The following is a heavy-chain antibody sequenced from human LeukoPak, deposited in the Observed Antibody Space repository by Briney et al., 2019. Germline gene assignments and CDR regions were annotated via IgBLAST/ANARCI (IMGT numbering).Heavy chain of an antibody. CDR3: ARLFGDPHFDY. CDR2: IYYSGTT. D-gene: IGHD4-17*01. CDR1: AGSFSTYY. J-gene: IGHJ4*02. Sequence: SETLSLTCTISAGSFSTYYWSWIRQPPGRGLEWIGYIYYSGTTNYNPSLKSRVTISVDTSKNQFSLKLNSVTAADTAVYYCARLFGDPHFDYWGQGTLVTVPS. V-gene: IGHV4-59*08.